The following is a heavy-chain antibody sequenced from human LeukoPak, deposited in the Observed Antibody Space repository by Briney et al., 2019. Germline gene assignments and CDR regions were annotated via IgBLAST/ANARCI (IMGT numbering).Heavy chain of an antibody. Sequence: SVKVSCKASGGTFSSYAISWVRQAPGQGLEWMGGIIPIFGTANYAQKSQGRVTITADESTSTAYMELSSLRSEDTAVYYCARERKGITMVRGVIHLNYYYYGMDVWGQGTTVTVSS. V-gene: IGHV1-69*13. CDR2: IIPIFGTA. CDR3: ARERKGITMVRGVIHLNYYYYGMDV. D-gene: IGHD3-10*01. J-gene: IGHJ6*02. CDR1: GGTFSSYA.